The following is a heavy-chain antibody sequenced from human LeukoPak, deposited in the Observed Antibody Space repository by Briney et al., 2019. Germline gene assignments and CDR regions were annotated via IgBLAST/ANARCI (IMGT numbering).Heavy chain of an antibody. V-gene: IGHV5-51*01. CDR1: GYSFTSYW. CDR2: IYPGDCDT. Sequence: GESLLISCKGSGYSFTSYWIVWVRQLAGKSLEWLVIIYPGDCDTRYRQSFQGQVTISADKSISTAYLQWSSLKASDTAMYYCARHVVETAMATAYWGQGNLVTVSS. D-gene: IGHD5-18*01. CDR3: ARHVVETAMATAY. J-gene: IGHJ4*02.